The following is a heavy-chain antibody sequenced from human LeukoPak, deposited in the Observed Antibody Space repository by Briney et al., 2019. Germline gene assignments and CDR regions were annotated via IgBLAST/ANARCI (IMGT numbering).Heavy chain of an antibody. Sequence: KPSETLSLTCSAFGDSITSYYWSWIRQPPGKELEWLGNIDVSGGTNYNPSLHSRVTISVDTSKNQVSLKMSSVTAADTAVYYCARHGRERATRNQGDAFDIWGQGAMVIVSS. CDR2: IDVSGGT. J-gene: IGHJ3*02. CDR3: ARHGRERATRNQGDAFDI. D-gene: IGHD1-26*01. V-gene: IGHV4-59*08. CDR1: GDSITSYY.